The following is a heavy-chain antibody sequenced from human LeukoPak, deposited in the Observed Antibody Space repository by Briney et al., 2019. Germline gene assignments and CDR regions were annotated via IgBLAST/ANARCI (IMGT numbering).Heavy chain of an antibody. CDR3: ARIIDRYYFDY. Sequence: PSETLSLTCTVSGGSISTYYWSWIRQPPGKGLEWIGEINHSGSTNYNPSLKSRVTISVDTSKNQFSLKLSSVTAADTAVYYCARIIDRYYFDYWGQGTLVTVSS. D-gene: IGHD3-9*01. CDR2: INHSGST. V-gene: IGHV4-34*01. J-gene: IGHJ4*02. CDR1: GGSISTYY.